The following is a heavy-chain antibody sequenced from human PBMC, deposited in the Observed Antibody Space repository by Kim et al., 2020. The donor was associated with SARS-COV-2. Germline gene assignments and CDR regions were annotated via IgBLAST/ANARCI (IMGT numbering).Heavy chain of an antibody. Sequence: GGSLRLSCTTSGFTFTGYAMSWVRQAPGKGLEWVSSIDGSDGATYFVDSVKGRFTIARDNSKNTLYLQMRTLRADDTAVYYCGKGGWGSMWDHWGQGT. CDR3: GKGGWGSMWDH. D-gene: IGHD2-21*01. CDR2: IDGSDGAT. J-gene: IGHJ6*01. V-gene: IGHV3-23*01. CDR1: GFTFTGYA.